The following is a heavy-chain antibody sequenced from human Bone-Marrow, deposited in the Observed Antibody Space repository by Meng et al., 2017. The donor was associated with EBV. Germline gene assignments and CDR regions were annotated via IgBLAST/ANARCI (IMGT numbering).Heavy chain of an antibody. D-gene: IGHD6-19*01. CDR3: ARNPDNLSSGWYP. V-gene: IGHV1-46*01. CDR1: GYTFTSYY. Sequence: QVQLVQSGAEVKKPXXSVTVXCKASGYTFTSYYMHWVRQAPGQGLEWMGIINPSGGSTSYAQKFQGRVTMTRDTSTSTVYMELSSLRSEDTAVYYCARNPDNLSSGWYPWGQGTLVTVSS. CDR2: INPSGGST. J-gene: IGHJ5*02.